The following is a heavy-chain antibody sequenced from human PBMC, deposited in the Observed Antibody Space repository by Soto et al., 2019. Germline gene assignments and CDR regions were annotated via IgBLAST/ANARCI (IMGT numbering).Heavy chain of an antibody. CDR3: AHRRGYYDSSGYVTHFDY. CDR2: IYWDDDK. Sequence: QITLKESGPTLVKPTQTLTLTCTFSGFSLSTSGVGVGWIREPPGKALEWLALIYWDDDKRYSPSLKSRLTITKDTSKNQVVLTMTNMDPVDTATYYCAHRRGYYDSSGYVTHFDYWGQGTLVTVSS. D-gene: IGHD3-22*01. V-gene: IGHV2-5*02. CDR1: GFSLSTSGVG. J-gene: IGHJ4*02.